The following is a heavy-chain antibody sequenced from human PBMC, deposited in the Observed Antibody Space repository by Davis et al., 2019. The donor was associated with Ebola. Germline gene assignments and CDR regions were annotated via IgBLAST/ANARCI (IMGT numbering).Heavy chain of an antibody. CDR3: ARSRWFRGRDAFDI. J-gene: IGHJ3*02. CDR1: GGSISTTSYY. Sequence: MPGGSLRLSCTVSGGSISTTSYYWGWIRQPPGKGLEWIGEINHSGSTNYNPSLKSRVTISVDTSKNQFSLKLSSVTAADTAVYYCARSRWFRGRDAFDIWGQGTMVTVSS. CDR2: INHSGST. V-gene: IGHV4-39*07. D-gene: IGHD3-10*01.